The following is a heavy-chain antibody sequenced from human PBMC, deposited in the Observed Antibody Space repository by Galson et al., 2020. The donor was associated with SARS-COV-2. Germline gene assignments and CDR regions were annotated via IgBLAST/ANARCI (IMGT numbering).Heavy chain of an antibody. D-gene: IGHD3-3*01. CDR2: IYFGGRT. CDR3: ANGKMDFWSGRYNFHFGMDV. V-gene: IGHV4-39*01. Sequence: SQTLSLTCTVSGGSISSSNYYWAWIRQPPGKGLEWVGSIYFGGRTYYNPSLKSRVTISVDTSKNQLSLKLSSVTAADTSVFYCANGKMDFWSGRYNFHFGMDVWGQGTTVTVS. CDR1: GGSISSSNYY. J-gene: IGHJ6*02.